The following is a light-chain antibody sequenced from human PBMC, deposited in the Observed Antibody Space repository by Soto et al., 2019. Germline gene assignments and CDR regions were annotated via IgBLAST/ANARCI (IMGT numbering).Light chain of an antibody. V-gene: IGKV3-20*01. CDR1: QSVGNNY. CDR2: GAS. J-gene: IGKJ1*01. CDR3: QQYGGSPRT. Sequence: EIVSTQSPGTLSLYTGERATLSCRTSQSVGNNYLAWYQQKPGQAPRLLIYGASSRATGIPDRFSGSGSGTDFTLSISRLEPEDFAVYYCQQYGGSPRTFGQGTKVDIK.